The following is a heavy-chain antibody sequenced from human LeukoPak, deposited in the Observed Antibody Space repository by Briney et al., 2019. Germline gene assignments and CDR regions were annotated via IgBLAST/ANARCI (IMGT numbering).Heavy chain of an antibody. CDR3: ARVPIVRGVPDY. V-gene: IGHV4-59*02. CDR2: IYYSGST. J-gene: IGHJ4*02. CDR1: VGSVSSYY. D-gene: IGHD3-10*01. Sequence: PSETLSLTCTVSVGSVSSYYWSWIRQPPGKGLEWVGYIYYSGSTNYNPSLKSRVTISLDTSKNQFPLKLSSVTAADTAVYYCARVPIVRGVPDYWGQGTLVTVSS.